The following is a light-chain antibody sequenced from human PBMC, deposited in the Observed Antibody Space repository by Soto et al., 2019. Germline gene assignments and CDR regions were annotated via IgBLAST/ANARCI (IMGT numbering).Light chain of an antibody. Sequence: EIVFTQSPATLSVSPGERATLSCRASQSVSSNLAWYQQMPGQAPRLLIYGASTRATGLPARFSGSGSGTEFTLTIRSLQSEDFAVYYCQQYNDWPQTFGQGTKVDIK. CDR2: GAS. CDR3: QQYNDWPQT. J-gene: IGKJ1*01. CDR1: QSVSSN. V-gene: IGKV3-15*01.